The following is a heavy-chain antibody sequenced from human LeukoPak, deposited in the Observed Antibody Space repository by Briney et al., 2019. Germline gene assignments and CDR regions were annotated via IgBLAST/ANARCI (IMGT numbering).Heavy chain of an antibody. CDR2: MNPNSGNT. CDR3: ARRYSSPEGYYYYYMDV. J-gene: IGHJ6*03. D-gene: IGHD6-13*01. V-gene: IGHV1-8*01. CDR1: GYTFTSYD. Sequence: ASVKVSCKASGYTFTSYDINWVRQATGQGLEWMGWMNPNSGNTGYAQKFQGRVTMTRNTSISTAYMELSSLRSEDTAVYYCARRYSSPEGYYYYYMDVWGKGTTVTVSS.